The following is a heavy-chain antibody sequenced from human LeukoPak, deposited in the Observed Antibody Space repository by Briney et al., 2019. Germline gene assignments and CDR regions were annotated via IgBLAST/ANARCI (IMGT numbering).Heavy chain of an antibody. V-gene: IGHV3-23*01. CDR1: GFTFSSYA. CDR2: ISGSGGST. CDR3: AKGVLWFGELLSDAFDY. J-gene: IGHJ4*02. D-gene: IGHD3-10*01. Sequence: GGSLRLSCAASGFTFSSYAMSWVRQAPGKGLEWVSAISGSGGSTYYADSVKGRFTISRDNSKNTLYLQMNGLRAEDTAVYYCAKGVLWFGELLSDAFDYWGQGTLVTVSS.